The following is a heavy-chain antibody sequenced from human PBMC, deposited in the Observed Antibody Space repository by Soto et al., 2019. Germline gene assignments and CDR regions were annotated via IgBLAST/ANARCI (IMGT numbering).Heavy chain of an antibody. Sequence: QVQLVESGGGVVQPGRSLRLSCAASGFTFSSYGMHWVRQAPGKGLEWVAVISYDGSNKYYADPVKGRFTISRDNSKNTLYLQMNSLRAEDTAVYYCAKVPKTKYGDYEWGVDYWGQGTLVTVSS. J-gene: IGHJ4*02. V-gene: IGHV3-30*18. CDR1: GFTFSSYG. D-gene: IGHD4-17*01. CDR2: ISYDGSNK. CDR3: AKVPKTKYGDYEWGVDY.